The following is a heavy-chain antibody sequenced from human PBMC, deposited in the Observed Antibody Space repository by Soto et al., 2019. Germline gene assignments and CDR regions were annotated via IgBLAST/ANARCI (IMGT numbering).Heavy chain of an antibody. J-gene: IGHJ6*02. Sequence: PSQTLSLTCAISGDSVSSNSAAWNWIRQSPSRGLEWLGRTYYRSKWYNDYAVSVKSRITINPDTSKNQFSLQLNSVTPEDTAVYYCARDSMIVVVITPSYYYYGMDVWGQGTTVTVSS. V-gene: IGHV6-1*01. D-gene: IGHD3-22*01. CDR2: TYYRSKWYN. CDR1: GDSVSSNSAA. CDR3: ARDSMIVVVITPSYYYYGMDV.